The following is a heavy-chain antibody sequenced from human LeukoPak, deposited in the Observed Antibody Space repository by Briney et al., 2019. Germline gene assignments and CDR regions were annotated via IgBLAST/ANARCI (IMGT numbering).Heavy chain of an antibody. J-gene: IGHJ4*02. CDR3: ASSATTGGGVGY. Sequence: GGSLRLSCAASGFTFSSYWMHWVRQAPGKGLVWVSRINSDGSSTNYADSVKGRFTIPRDNAKNSLYLQMNSLRAEDTAVYYCASSATTGGGVGYWGQGTLVTVSS. D-gene: IGHD2-8*02. V-gene: IGHV3-74*01. CDR2: INSDGSST. CDR1: GFTFSSYW.